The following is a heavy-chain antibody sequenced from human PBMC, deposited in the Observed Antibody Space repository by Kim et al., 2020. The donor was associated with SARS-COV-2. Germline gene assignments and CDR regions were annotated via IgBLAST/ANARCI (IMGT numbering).Heavy chain of an antibody. CDR2: GSN. Sequence: GSNNYNPSLKGRVIISVNTSKNQFSLRLGSVTAADTAVYYCARDLRAFDIWGQGTMVTVSS. CDR3: ARDLRAFDI. V-gene: IGHV4-59*01. J-gene: IGHJ3*02.